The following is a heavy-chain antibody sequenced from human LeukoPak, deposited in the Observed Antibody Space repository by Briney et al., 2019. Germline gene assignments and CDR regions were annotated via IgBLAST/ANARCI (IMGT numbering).Heavy chain of an antibody. Sequence: PGGSLRLSCAASGFTFSDYYMSWIRQAPGKGLEWVSYISSSGSTIYYADSVKGRFTISRDNAKNSLYLQMNSLRAEDTAVYYRARGGSWFGELKGRYYYYGMDVWGQGTTVTVSS. V-gene: IGHV3-11*01. CDR1: GFTFSDYY. J-gene: IGHJ6*02. CDR2: ISSSGSTI. D-gene: IGHD3-10*01. CDR3: ARGGSWFGELKGRYYYYGMDV.